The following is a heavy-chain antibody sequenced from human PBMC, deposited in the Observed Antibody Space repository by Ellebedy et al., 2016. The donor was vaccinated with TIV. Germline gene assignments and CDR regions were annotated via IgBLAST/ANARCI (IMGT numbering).Heavy chain of an antibody. CDR1: SASISTSS. CDR3: ARDRRGSYDY. CDR2: ISNTGRT. Sequence: MPSETLSLTCTASSASISTSSWSWIRQTPEKGLQWIGYISNTGRTKYNPPLQSRVTTSVDTSRNQFSLKLTSVTAADTAVYYCARDRRGSYDYWGQGTLITVSP. D-gene: IGHD3-10*01. J-gene: IGHJ4*02. V-gene: IGHV4-59*01.